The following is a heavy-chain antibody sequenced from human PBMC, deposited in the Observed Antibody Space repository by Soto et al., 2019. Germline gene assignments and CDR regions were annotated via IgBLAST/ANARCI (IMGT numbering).Heavy chain of an antibody. J-gene: IGHJ4*02. CDR1: GFTFSSYS. Sequence: EVQLVESGGGLVKPGGSLRLSCAASGFTFSSYSMNWVRQAPGKGLEWVSSISSSSSYIYYADSVKGRFTISRDNAKNSLYLQMNSLRAEDTAVYYCARDGGFTDAARTSFGSANGAPFDYWGQGTLVTVSS. V-gene: IGHV3-21*01. CDR2: ISSSSSYI. CDR3: ARDGGFTDAARTSFGSANGAPFDY. D-gene: IGHD3-3*01.